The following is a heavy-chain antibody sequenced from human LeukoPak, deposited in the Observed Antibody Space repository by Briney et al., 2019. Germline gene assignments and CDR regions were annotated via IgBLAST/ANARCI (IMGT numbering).Heavy chain of an antibody. CDR3: ARDNADYYDSSGSDY. Sequence: ASVKVSCKASGYTFTSYGISWVRQAPGQGLEWMGWISAYNGNTNSAQKLQGRVTMTTDTSTSTAYMELRSLRSDDTAVYYCARDNADYYDSSGSDYWGQGTLVTVSS. CDR2: ISAYNGNT. D-gene: IGHD3-22*01. CDR1: GYTFTSYG. V-gene: IGHV1-18*01. J-gene: IGHJ4*02.